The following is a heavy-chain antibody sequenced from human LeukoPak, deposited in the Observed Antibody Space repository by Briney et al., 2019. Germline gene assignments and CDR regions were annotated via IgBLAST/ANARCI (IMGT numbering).Heavy chain of an antibody. J-gene: IGHJ4*02. D-gene: IGHD5-12*01. Sequence: AASVKVSCKASGYTFTGYYMHWVRQAPGQGLEWMGWINPKSGGTNYAQKFQGRVTMTRDTSISTAYMELSRLRSDDTAVYYCASVTLSAYDGGYRGQGTLVTVSS. CDR1: GYTFTGYY. CDR2: INPKSGGT. CDR3: ASVTLSAYDGGY. V-gene: IGHV1-2*02.